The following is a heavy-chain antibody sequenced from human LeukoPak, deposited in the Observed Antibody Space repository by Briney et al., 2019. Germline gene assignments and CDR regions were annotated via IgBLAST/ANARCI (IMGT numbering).Heavy chain of an antibody. V-gene: IGHV3-21*01. J-gene: IGHJ4*02. CDR1: GFTCSKYS. D-gene: IGHD4-17*01. Sequence: PGGSPRLSCAASGFTCSKYSMNWVRQAPGKGLEWVSSISGSSSDIYYADSVKGRFTVSRDNAKHSVYLQMNSLRAEDTAVYYCARVWQTTVTTDFDYWGQGTLVTVSS. CDR2: ISGSSSDI. CDR3: ARVWQTTVTTDFDY.